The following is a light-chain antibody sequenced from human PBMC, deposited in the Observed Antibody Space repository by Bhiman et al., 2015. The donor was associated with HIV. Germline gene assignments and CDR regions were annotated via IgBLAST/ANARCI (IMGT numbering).Light chain of an antibody. V-gene: IGLV6-57*01. CDR3: QSYDSSNQGV. CDR1: SGTFASSS. Sequence: NFMLTQPHSVSESPGKTITISCTRTSGTFASSSVQWYQQRPGSSPTTVIYEDNQRPSGVPDRFSGSIDSSSNSASLTISGLKTEDEADYYCQSYDSSNQGVFGGGTKLTVL. J-gene: IGLJ2*01. CDR2: EDN.